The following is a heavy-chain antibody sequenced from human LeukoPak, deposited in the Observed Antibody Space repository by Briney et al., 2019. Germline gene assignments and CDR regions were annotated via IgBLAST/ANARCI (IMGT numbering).Heavy chain of an antibody. J-gene: IGHJ4*02. Sequence: GRSLRLSCAASGFTFSSYAMHWVRQAPGKGLEWVAVISYDGSNKYYADSVKGRFTISRDNSKNTLYLQMNSLRAEDTAVYYCARDHDFWSGYCPDYWGQGTLVTVSS. CDR3: ARDHDFWSGYCPDY. D-gene: IGHD3-3*01. CDR2: ISYDGSNK. CDR1: GFTFSSYA. V-gene: IGHV3-30-3*01.